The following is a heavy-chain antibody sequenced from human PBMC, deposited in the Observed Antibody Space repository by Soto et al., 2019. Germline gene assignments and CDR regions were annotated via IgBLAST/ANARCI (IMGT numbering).Heavy chain of an antibody. CDR3: AKDRSAMFRGVTFDF. Sequence: EVQLLESGGDLVQPGGSLRLSCAASGFTFRSYAMSWVRQAPGKGLEWVSGISGSGTSTHYADSVKGRFTISRHNSKNTLYLQMNSLRAEDTAVYYCAKDRSAMFRGVTFDFWGQGTLVTVSS. CDR1: GFTFRSYA. J-gene: IGHJ4*02. CDR2: ISGSGTST. D-gene: IGHD3-10*01. V-gene: IGHV3-23*01.